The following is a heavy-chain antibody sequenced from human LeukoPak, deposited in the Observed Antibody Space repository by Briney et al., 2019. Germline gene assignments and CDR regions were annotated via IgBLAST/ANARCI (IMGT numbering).Heavy chain of an antibody. CDR3: ARGYEYDY. V-gene: IGHV3-30-3*01. CDR2: ISYDGSNK. Sequence: GGSLRLSCAASRFTFSSYAMHWVRQAPGKGLEWVAVISYDGSNKYYADSVKGRFTISRDNSKNTLYLQMNSLRAEDTAVYYCARGYEYDYWGQGTLVTVSS. J-gene: IGHJ4*02. CDR1: RFTFSSYA. D-gene: IGHD3-16*01.